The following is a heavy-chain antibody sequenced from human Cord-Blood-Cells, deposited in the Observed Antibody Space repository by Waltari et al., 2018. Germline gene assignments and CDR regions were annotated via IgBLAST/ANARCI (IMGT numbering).Heavy chain of an antibody. CDR3: ARAGGYCSGGSCLSAYQH. J-gene: IGHJ1*01. D-gene: IGHD2-15*01. CDR2: IYDGGST. Sequence: EVQLVESGGGLIQPGGSLRLSCAASGFTVSSNYMSWVRQAPGKGLEWVSGIYDGGSTYYADSVKGRFTISRDNSKNTLYLQMNSLRAEDTAVYYCARAGGYCSGGSCLSAYQHWGQGTLVTVSS. CDR1: GFTVSSNY. V-gene: IGHV3-53*01.